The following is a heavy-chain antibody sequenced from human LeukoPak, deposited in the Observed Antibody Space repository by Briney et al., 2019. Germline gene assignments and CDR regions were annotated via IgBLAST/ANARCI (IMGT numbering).Heavy chain of an antibody. CDR2: IYHSGST. CDR3: ARRITGYSSSWYLYNWFDP. Sequence: PSETLSLTCAVSGYPISSGYYWGWIRQPPGKGLEWIGSIYHSGSTYYNPSLKSRVTISVDTSKNQFSLKLSSVTAADTAVYYCARRITGYSSSWYLYNWFDPWGQGTLVTVSS. CDR1: GYPISSGYY. V-gene: IGHV4-38-2*01. D-gene: IGHD6-13*01. J-gene: IGHJ5*02.